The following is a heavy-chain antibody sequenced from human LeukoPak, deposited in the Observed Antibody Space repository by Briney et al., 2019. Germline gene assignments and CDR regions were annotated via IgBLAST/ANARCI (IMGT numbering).Heavy chain of an antibody. CDR2: VYENMTT. D-gene: IGHD6-6*01. J-gene: IGHJ6*03. CDR1: GGSISSYY. Sequence: SETLSLTCIVSGGSISSYYWSWIRQPPGKGLEWIGYVYENMTTIYNPSLKSRVTISVDTSKNQFSLRLSSVTAADTAVYYCARDWGVSARPGYMDVWGKGTTVTVSS. V-gene: IGHV4-59*01. CDR3: ARDWGVSARPGYMDV.